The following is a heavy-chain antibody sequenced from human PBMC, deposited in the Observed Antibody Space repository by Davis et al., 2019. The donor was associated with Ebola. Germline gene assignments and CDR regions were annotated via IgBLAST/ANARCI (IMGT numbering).Heavy chain of an antibody. CDR3: ARGVDTMIPRGWFDP. D-gene: IGHD3-22*01. CDR1: GRSISSYY. J-gene: IGHJ5*02. Sequence: PSETLSLTCTVSGRSISSYYWSWIRQLPGKGLEWIGYIYTSGSTNYNPSLKSRVTISVDTSKNQFSLKLSSVTAADTAVYYCARGVDTMIPRGWFDPWGQGTLVTVSS. V-gene: IGHV4-4*08. CDR2: IYTSGST.